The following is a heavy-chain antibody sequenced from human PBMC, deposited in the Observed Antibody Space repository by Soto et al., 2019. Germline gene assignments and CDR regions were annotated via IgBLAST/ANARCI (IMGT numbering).Heavy chain of an antibody. CDR2: ISSSSSTI. CDR1: GFTFSSYS. D-gene: IGHD4-17*01. V-gene: IGHV3-48*02. CDR3: ARVNYGDWGFDY. J-gene: IGHJ4*02. Sequence: EVQLVESGGGLVQPGGSLRLSCAASGFTFSSYSMNWVRQAPGKGLEWVSYISSSSSTIYYADSVMGRFTISRDNAMNSLYLQMNSLRDEDTAVYYCARVNYGDWGFDYWGQGTLVTVSS.